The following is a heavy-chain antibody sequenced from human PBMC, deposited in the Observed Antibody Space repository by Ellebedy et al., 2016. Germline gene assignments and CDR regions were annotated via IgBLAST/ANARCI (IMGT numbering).Heavy chain of an antibody. CDR1: GFTFSDYY. CDR3: ARWRGPDYVWGSYRWYYFDY. J-gene: IGHJ4*02. V-gene: IGHV3-11*01. D-gene: IGHD3-16*02. Sequence: GGSLRLSCAASGFTFSDYYMSWIRQAPGKGLEWVSYISSSGTTIYYADSVKGRFTISRDNAKYSLHLQMNTLRAEETAVYYCARWRGPDYVWGSYRWYYFDYWGQGTLVTVSS. CDR2: ISSSGTTI.